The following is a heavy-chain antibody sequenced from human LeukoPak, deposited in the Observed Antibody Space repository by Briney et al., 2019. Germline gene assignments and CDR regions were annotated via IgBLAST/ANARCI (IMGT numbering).Heavy chain of an antibody. Sequence: PGGSLRHSCKGSGYSFTSYWIGWVRQMPGKGLEWMGIIYPADSDTRYSPSFEGQVTISADMSIRTAYLQWSSLKASDTAMYYCARRIAGAGSDYWGQGTLVTVSS. D-gene: IGHD6-13*01. CDR1: GYSFTSYW. J-gene: IGHJ4*02. CDR2: IYPADSDT. V-gene: IGHV5-51*01. CDR3: ARRIAGAGSDY.